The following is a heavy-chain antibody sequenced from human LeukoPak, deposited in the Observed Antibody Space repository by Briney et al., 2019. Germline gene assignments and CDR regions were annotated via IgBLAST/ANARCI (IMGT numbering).Heavy chain of an antibody. J-gene: IGHJ4*02. CDR1: GGSFSGYY. CDR2: INHSGST. V-gene: IGHV4-34*01. D-gene: IGHD3-10*01. Sequence: SETLSLTCAVYGGSFSGYYWSWIRQPPGKGLEWIGEINHSGSTNYNPSLKSRVTISVDTSKNQFSLKLSSVTAADTAVYYCARGGYYYGSGSYLYYLDYWGQGTLVTVSS. CDR3: ARGGYYYGSGSYLYYLDY.